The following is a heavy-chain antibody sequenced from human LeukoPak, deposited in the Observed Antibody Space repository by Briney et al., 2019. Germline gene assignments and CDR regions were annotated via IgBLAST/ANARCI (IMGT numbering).Heavy chain of an antibody. D-gene: IGHD5-18*01. CDR2: INHSGST. J-gene: IGHJ4*02. CDR1: GGSFSGYY. V-gene: IGHV4-34*01. Sequence: PSETLSLTCAVYGGSFSGYYWSWIRQPPGKGLEWIGEINHSGSTNYNPSLKSRVTMSVDTSKNQFSLKLSSVTAADTAVYYCARGGWIQLWKDYFDYWGQGTLVTVSS. CDR3: ARGGWIQLWKDYFDY.